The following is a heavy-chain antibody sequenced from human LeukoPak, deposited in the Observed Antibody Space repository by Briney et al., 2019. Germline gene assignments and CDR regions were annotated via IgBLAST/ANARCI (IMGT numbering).Heavy chain of an antibody. CDR3: ATVIAAAGILGLFDY. D-gene: IGHD6-13*01. CDR1: VGTFSSYA. V-gene: IGHV1-69*13. CDR2: IIPIFGTA. Sequence: SVKVSCKASVGTFSSYAISWVRQAPGQGLEGMGGIIPIFGTASYAQKFHGTVTITAHDSTSTDYMELSRLRSEDTAVYYCATVIAAAGILGLFDYWGQGTLVTVSS. J-gene: IGHJ4*02.